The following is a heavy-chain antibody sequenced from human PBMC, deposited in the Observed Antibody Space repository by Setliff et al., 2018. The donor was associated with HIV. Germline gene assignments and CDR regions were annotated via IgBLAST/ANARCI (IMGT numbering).Heavy chain of an antibody. CDR1: GFSFRSYA. CDR3: AKDHATSSWFTALLDY. D-gene: IGHD6-13*01. V-gene: IGHV3-23*03. Sequence: GGSLRLSCAASGFSFRSYAVSWVRQAPGKGLEWVSVIYSGGSTYYADSVKGRFTISRDNSKNTLYLQMNSLRAEDTAVYYCAKDHATSSWFTALLDYWGQGALVTVSS. CDR2: IYSGGST. J-gene: IGHJ4*02.